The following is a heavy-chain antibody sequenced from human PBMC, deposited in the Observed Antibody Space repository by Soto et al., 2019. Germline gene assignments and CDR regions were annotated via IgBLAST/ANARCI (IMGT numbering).Heavy chain of an antibody. J-gene: IGHJ4*02. CDR3: ARDRRRKVGATEYFDY. Sequence: GASVKVSCKASGGTFSSYAISWVRQAPGQGLEWMGGIIPIFGTANYAQKFQGRVTITADESTSTAYMELSSLRSEDTAVYYCARDRRRKVGATEYFDYWGQGTLVTVSS. D-gene: IGHD1-26*01. V-gene: IGHV1-69*13. CDR1: GGTFSSYA. CDR2: IIPIFGTA.